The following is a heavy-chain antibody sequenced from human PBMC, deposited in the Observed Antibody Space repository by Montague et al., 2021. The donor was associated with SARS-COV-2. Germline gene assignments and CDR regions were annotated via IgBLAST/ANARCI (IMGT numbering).Heavy chain of an antibody. D-gene: IGHD3-3*01. J-gene: IGHJ5*02. Sequence: SETLSLTCTVSGGSVSSYYWSWIRQSPGKGLQWLGYIYYSGSTDYNPSLKSRVTMSVDTSKNRLSLRLNSVTTADTAVYFCARAGGFYDYWGGYSSSAGFFDPWGQGILVTVSP. V-gene: IGHV4-59*02. CDR3: ARAGGFYDYWGGYSSSAGFFDP. CDR1: GGSVSSYY. CDR2: IYYSGST.